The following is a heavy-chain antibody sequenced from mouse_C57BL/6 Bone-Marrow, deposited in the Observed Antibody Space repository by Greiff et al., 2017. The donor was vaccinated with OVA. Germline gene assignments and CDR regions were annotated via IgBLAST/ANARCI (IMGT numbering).Heavy chain of an antibody. V-gene: IGHV1-7*01. J-gene: IGHJ4*01. CDR2: INPSSGYT. CDR1: GYTFTRYW. Sequence: VQLQQSGAELAKPGASVKLSCKASGYTFTRYWLPWVKQRTGQGLEWIGYINPSSGYTKYNQKFKDKATLTADKSSSTAYLQLRSLTYEDSAVYDCEREGRLYAMDDWGQGTAGTVSS. D-gene: IGHD3-3*01. CDR3: EREGRLYAMDD.